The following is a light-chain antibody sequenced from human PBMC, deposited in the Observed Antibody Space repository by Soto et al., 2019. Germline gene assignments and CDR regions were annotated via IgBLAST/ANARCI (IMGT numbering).Light chain of an antibody. CDR2: GAS. J-gene: IGKJ1*01. CDR3: QQYGSSGT. V-gene: IGKV3-20*01. CDR1: QGISGT. Sequence: EIVLTQSPASLSVTPVERVTLSCRASQGISGTLAWYQQKPGQAPRLLIYGASTRATGFPARFSGSGSGTDFTLTISRLEPEDFAVYYCQQYGSSGTFGQGTKVDIK.